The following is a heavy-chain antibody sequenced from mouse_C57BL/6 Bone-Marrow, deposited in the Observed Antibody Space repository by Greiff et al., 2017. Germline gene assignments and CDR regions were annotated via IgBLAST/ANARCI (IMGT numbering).Heavy chain of an antibody. CDR3: SREGDYYGSTYYAMDY. CDR2: IYPGSGST. J-gene: IGHJ4*01. D-gene: IGHD1-1*01. CDR1: GYTFTSYW. Sequence: VQLQQPGAELVKPGASVKMSCKASGYTFTSYWITWVKPRPGQGLEWIGDIYPGSGSTNYNEKFKSKAILTVDTSSSTAYMQLSSLTSEDSAVYYCSREGDYYGSTYYAMDYWGQGTSVTVSS. V-gene: IGHV1-55*01.